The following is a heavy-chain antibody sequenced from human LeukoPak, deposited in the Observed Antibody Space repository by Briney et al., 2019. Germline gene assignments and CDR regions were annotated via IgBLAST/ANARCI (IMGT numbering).Heavy chain of an antibody. CDR1: GFTFSSYG. Sequence: GRSLRLSCAASGFTFSSYGMHWVRQAPGKGLEWVAVISYDGSNKYYADSVKGRFTISRDNSKNTLYLQMNSLRAEETAVYYCANGPWGYSYGPPGMDVWGQGTTVTVSS. CDR2: ISYDGSNK. V-gene: IGHV3-30*18. J-gene: IGHJ6*02. CDR3: ANGPWGYSYGPPGMDV. D-gene: IGHD5-18*01.